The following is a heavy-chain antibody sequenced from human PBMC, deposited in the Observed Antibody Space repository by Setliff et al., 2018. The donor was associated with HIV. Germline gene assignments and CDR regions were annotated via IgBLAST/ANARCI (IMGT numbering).Heavy chain of an antibody. J-gene: IGHJ4*02. D-gene: IGHD3-10*01. CDR1: GYTFTTYS. V-gene: IGHV1-3*01. Sequence: GASVKVSCKASGYTFTTYSLHWVRQAPGHSLEWMGWINVGNGDTKYSPELQGRISITRDTSANTAYMELSSLRSDDTAVYFCASGALLAVFDFDHWGQGTQVTVTS. CDR3: ASGALLAVFDFDH. CDR2: INVGNGDT.